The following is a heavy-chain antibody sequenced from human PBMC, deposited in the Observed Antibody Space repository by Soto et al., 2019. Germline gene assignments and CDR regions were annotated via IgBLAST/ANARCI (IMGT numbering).Heavy chain of an antibody. CDR1: GFTFSEYS. CDR3: AKGGRQWLVTSDFNY. Sequence: GGTLRLSFAASGFTFSEYSMHWVRQAPGKGLEWVAVVSHDGRNTHYADSVKGRFTISRDSSKNTVSLEMTSLRAEDTAVYYCAKGGRQWLVTSDFNYWGQGALVTVSS. CDR2: VSHDGRNT. D-gene: IGHD6-19*01. J-gene: IGHJ4*02. V-gene: IGHV3-30*18.